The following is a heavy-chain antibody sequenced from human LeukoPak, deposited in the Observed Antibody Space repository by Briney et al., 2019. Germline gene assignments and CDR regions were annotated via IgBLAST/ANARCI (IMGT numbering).Heavy chain of an antibody. CDR1: GFTFGSYA. CDR3: AREGSDFWSGYLRPYYYYYGMDV. V-gene: IGHV3-23*01. Sequence: GGSLRLSCVASGFTFGSYAMTWVRQAPGKGLEWVSAISYSGAKTYYADSVKGRFTISRDNSKNTLYLQMNSLRAEDTAVYYCAREGSDFWSGYLRPYYYYYGMDVWGQGTTVTVSS. D-gene: IGHD3-3*01. CDR2: ISYSGAKT. J-gene: IGHJ6*02.